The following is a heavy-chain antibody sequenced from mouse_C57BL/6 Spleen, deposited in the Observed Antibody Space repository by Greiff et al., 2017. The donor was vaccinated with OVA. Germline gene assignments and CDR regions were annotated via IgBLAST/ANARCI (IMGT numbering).Heavy chain of an antibody. V-gene: IGHV1-59*01. Sequence: QVQLQQPGAELVRPGTSVKLSCKASGYTFTSYWMHWVKQRPGQGLEWIGVIDPSDSYTNYNQKFKGKATVTVDTSSSTAYMQLSSLTSEDSAVYYCARSPDWYFDVWGTGTTVTVSS. J-gene: IGHJ1*03. CDR3: ARSPDWYFDV. CDR2: IDPSDSYT. CDR1: GYTFTSYW.